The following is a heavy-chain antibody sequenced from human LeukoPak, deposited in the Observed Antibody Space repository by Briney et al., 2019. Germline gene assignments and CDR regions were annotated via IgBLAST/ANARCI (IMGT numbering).Heavy chain of an antibody. J-gene: IGHJ4*02. CDR2: ISAYNGNT. D-gene: IGHD3-22*01. CDR1: GYTFTNYG. Sequence: ASVKVSCKASGYTFTNYGISWVRQAPEQGLEWMGWISAYNGNTNYAQKLQGRVTMTTDTSTSTAYMELRSLRSDDTAVYYCARDRGITMIVVGLFDYWGQGTLVTVSS. V-gene: IGHV1-18*01. CDR3: ARDRGITMIVVGLFDY.